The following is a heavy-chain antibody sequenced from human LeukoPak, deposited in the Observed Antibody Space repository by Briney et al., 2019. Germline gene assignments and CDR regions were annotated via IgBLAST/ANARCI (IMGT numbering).Heavy chain of an antibody. CDR2: IYYSGST. Sequence: SETLSLTCTVSGGSISSYYWSWIRQPPGKGLEWVGYIYYSGSTNYNPSLKSRVTISVDTSKNQFSLKLSSVTAADTAVYYCARETPGSYHNWLDPWGQGTLVTVSS. CDR1: GGSISSYY. V-gene: IGHV4-59*01. D-gene: IGHD1-26*01. J-gene: IGHJ5*02. CDR3: ARETPGSYHNWLDP.